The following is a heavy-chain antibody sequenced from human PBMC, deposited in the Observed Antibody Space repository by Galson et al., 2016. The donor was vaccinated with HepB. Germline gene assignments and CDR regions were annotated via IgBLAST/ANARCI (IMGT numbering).Heavy chain of an antibody. CDR1: GYTFTGYI. CDR2: IRPNNGGT. D-gene: IGHD6-19*01. Sequence: SVKVSCKASGYTFTGYILHWVRQAPGQGLEWMGWIRPNNGGTKYAQKFQDWVTMTTDTSTNTAYMELRRLTSDDTAVYYCTRGLPGSSPGLDYWGQGTLVTVSS. CDR3: TRGLPGSSPGLDY. J-gene: IGHJ4*02. V-gene: IGHV1-2*04.